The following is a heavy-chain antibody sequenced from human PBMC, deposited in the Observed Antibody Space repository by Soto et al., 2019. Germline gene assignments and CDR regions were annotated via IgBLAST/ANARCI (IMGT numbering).Heavy chain of an antibody. J-gene: IGHJ6*02. CDR3: ATDEPSSVTTYYYYYGMDV. V-gene: IGHV3-23*01. Sequence: GGSLRLSCAASGFPFSIYAMSLVRQSPGKGLEWVSSISGSGGSTYYADSVKGRFTISRDNSKNTLYLQMKSLRAEDTAVYYCATDEPSSVTTYYYYYGMDVWGQGNTVTVSS. D-gene: IGHD4-17*01. CDR1: GFPFSIYA. CDR2: ISGSGGST.